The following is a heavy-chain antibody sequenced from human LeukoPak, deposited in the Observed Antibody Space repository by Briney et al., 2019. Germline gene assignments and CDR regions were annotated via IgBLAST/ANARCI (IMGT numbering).Heavy chain of an antibody. Sequence: GGSLRLSCAASVFSFSTYSMNWVRHAPGKGLEWGSSISSSSTYIYYADSLKGRFTISRDNTKNSPYLQMNSQRAEDTAVYYCARDFYEGSSGRRSHWFHPWGQGSLVSVCS. CDR3: ARDFYEGSSGRRSHWFHP. J-gene: IGHJ5*02. V-gene: IGHV3-21*01. CDR2: ISSSSTYI. D-gene: IGHD3-22*01. CDR1: VFSFSTYS.